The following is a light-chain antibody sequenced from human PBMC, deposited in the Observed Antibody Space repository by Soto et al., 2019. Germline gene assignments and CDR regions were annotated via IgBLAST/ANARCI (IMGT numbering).Light chain of an antibody. J-gene: IGKJ1*01. CDR1: QSVSTS. Sequence: IVLTQSPVTLALSPGERAVLSCRASQSVSTSLAWYQHKPGQAPRLFIYDASKRAPGIPARFSGSGSGTDFTLTISSLEPEDIAVYYCQVRDVWPSFGHGTKVEIK. V-gene: IGKV3-11*01. CDR2: DAS. CDR3: QVRDVWPS.